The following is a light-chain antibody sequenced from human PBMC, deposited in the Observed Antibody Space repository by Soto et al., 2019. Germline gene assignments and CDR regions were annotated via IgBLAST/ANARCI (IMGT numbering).Light chain of an antibody. CDR2: STS. CDR1: QSIGDS. Sequence: IVVTLSAATLSVSPGESATLSCRASQSIGDSLAWYQVRPGQAPRLLIYSTSNRATGIPDRFSGSGSGTDFTLTIRRLEPEDFALYYCQQYGRSQTFGQGTKVDIK. J-gene: IGKJ1*01. V-gene: IGKV3-20*01. CDR3: QQYGRSQT.